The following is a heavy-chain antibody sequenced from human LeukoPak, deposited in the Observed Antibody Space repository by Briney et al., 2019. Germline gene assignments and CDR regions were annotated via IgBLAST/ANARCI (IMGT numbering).Heavy chain of an antibody. CDR2: ISYDGSNK. D-gene: IGHD6-19*01. CDR3: AKGPRIAVAGNWFDP. CDR1: GFTFSSYG. J-gene: IGHJ5*02. V-gene: IGHV3-30*18. Sequence: GGSLRLSCAASGFTFSSYGMHWVRQAPGKGLEWVAVISYDGSNKYYADSVKGRFTISRDNSKNTLYLQMNSLRAEDTAVYYCAKGPRIAVAGNWFDPWGQGTLVTVSS.